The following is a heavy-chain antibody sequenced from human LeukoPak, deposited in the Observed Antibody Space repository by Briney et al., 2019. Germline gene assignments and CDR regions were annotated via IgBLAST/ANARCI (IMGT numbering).Heavy chain of an antibody. CDR1: GFRFSSYG. CDR3: ARDYGGNYWFFDL. V-gene: IGHV3-33*01. J-gene: IGHJ2*01. Sequence: GGSLRLSCVASGFRFSSYGMHWVRQAPGKGLEWVAVIWYDGSNQYYADSVKGQFTISRDNSKNTLYLEINSLRAEDTAVYYCARDYGGNYWFFDLWGRGTLVTVSS. D-gene: IGHD4-23*01. CDR2: IWYDGSNQ.